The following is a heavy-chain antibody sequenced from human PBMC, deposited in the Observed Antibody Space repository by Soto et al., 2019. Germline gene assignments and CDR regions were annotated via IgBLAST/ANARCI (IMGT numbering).Heavy chain of an antibody. J-gene: IGHJ3*02. V-gene: IGHV3-48*01. CDR3: ARGERLGELSSDAFDI. Sequence: EVQLVESGGGLVQPGGSLRLSCAASGFTFSSYSMNWVRQAPGKGLEWVSYISSSSSTIYYADSVKGRFTISRDNAKNSLYLQMNSLRAEDTAVYYCARGERLGELSSDAFDIWGQGTMVTVSS. CDR2: ISSSSSTI. CDR1: GFTFSSYS. D-gene: IGHD3-16*02.